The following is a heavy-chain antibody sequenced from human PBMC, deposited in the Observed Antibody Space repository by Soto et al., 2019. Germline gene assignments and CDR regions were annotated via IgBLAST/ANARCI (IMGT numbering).Heavy chain of an antibody. CDR1: GDSISSYY. Sequence: SETLSLTCTVSGDSISSYYWSWIRQPAGKGMEWIGRIHTTENTNYNPSPKSRVTMSIDTSKNQFSLKLSSLTAADTAVYYCARALSSAAGLYFDYWGQGTRVTVSS. J-gene: IGHJ4*02. CDR3: ARALSSAAGLYFDY. CDR2: IHTTENT. V-gene: IGHV4-4*07. D-gene: IGHD6-13*01.